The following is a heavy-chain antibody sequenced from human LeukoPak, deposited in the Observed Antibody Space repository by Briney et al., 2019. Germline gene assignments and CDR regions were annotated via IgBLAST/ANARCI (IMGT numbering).Heavy chain of an antibody. CDR1: GFTFSTYD. CDR2: ITSAGDR. D-gene: IGHD2-15*01. Sequence: GGSLRLSCAASGFTFSTYDMHWVRQATGKGLEWVSTITSAGDRYYPGSVKGGFTISRENANNSLYLQMDSLRAGDTAVYYCAREACNGNSCYLLDYWGQGTLVTVSS. J-gene: IGHJ4*02. V-gene: IGHV3-13*01. CDR3: AREACNGNSCYLLDY.